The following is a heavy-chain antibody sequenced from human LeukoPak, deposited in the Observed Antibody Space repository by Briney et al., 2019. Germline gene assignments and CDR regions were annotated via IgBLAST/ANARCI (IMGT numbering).Heavy chain of an antibody. CDR1: GFTFSRFG. CDR3: AKAAYCGGDCHSPGY. Sequence: GGSLRLSCVTSGFTFSRFGMTWVRQAPGKGLEWVSAISGSDGSTYYADSVKGRFTISRDNSKNTLYLQMNSLRAEDMAVYYCAKAAYCGGDCHSPGYWGQGTLVTVSS. J-gene: IGHJ4*02. CDR2: ISGSDGST. V-gene: IGHV3-23*01. D-gene: IGHD2-21*02.